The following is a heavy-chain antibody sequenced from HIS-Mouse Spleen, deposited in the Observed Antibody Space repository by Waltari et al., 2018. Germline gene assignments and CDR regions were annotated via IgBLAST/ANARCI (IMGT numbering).Heavy chain of an antibody. CDR3: AREIPYSSSWYDWYFDL. V-gene: IGHV4-39*07. CDR2: IYYSGST. Sequence: QLQLQESGPGLGKPSETLSLTCTVPGGPISSRSYSWGWIRQPPGKGLERIGSIYYSGSTYYNPSLKSRVTISVDTSKNQFSLKLSSVTAADTAVYYCAREIPYSSSWYDWYFDLWGRGTLVTVSS. CDR1: GGPISSRSYS. J-gene: IGHJ2*01. D-gene: IGHD6-13*01.